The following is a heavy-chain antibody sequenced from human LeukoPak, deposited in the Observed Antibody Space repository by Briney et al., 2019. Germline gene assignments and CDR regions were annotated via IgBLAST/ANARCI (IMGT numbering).Heavy chain of an antibody. V-gene: IGHV1-69*13. CDR2: IIPIFGTA. CDR3: ARVLPSYYYDSSGYLFDY. D-gene: IGHD3-22*01. Sequence: SVKVSCKASGGTFSSYAISWVRQATGQGLEWMGGIIPIFGTANYAQKFQGRVTITADESTSTAYMELSSLRSEDTAVYYCARVLPSYYYDSSGYLFDYWGQGTLVTVSS. J-gene: IGHJ4*02. CDR1: GGTFSSYA.